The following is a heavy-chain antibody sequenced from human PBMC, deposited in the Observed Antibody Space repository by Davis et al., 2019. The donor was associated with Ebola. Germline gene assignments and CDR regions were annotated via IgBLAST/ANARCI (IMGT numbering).Heavy chain of an antibody. J-gene: IGHJ3*01. CDR2: LGPSADT. CDR1: GFIFPNYV. V-gene: IGHV3-23*01. D-gene: IGHD1-26*01. Sequence: PGGSLRLSCAASGFIFPNYVMTWFRPAPWKALAWVSSLGPSADTYYADSVKGRFTISRDNSRNTLYLQMNGLRVEDTAIYYCEKDTSNIWFDVWGQGTMVTVSS. CDR3: EKDTSNIWFDV.